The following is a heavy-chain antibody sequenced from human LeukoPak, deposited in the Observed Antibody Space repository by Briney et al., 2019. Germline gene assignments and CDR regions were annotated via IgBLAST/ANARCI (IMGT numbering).Heavy chain of an antibody. J-gene: IGHJ4*02. D-gene: IGHD4-17*01. CDR3: ARLEGVDYGEIDY. Sequence: SETLSLTCTVSGGSISSSSYYWGWIRQPPGKGLEWIGSIYYSGSTYYNPSLESRVTISVDTSKNQFSLKLSSVTAADTAVYYCARLEGVDYGEIDYWGQGTLVTVSS. V-gene: IGHV4-39*01. CDR1: GGSISSSSYY. CDR2: IYYSGST.